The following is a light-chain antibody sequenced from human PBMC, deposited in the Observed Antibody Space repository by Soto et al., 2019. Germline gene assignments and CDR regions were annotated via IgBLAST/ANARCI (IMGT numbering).Light chain of an antibody. CDR1: QSVSSY. CDR3: QQRSNWPPIT. CDR2: DAS. J-gene: IGKJ1*01. Sequence: IVWTQSPVTLSLSPGESATLSCRASQSVSSYLAWYQQKPGQAPRLLIYDASNRATGIPARFSGGGSGTDFTLTIDNLEPEDFAIYYCQQRSNWPPITFGQGTKVDIK. V-gene: IGKV3-11*01.